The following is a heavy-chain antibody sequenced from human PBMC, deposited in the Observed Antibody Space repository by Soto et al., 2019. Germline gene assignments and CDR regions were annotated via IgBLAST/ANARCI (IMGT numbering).Heavy chain of an antibody. Sequence: SETLSLTCTVSGYSISSDYWSWIRQPPGQGLECIGYIYYNGTTYSNPSLQSRVSMSRDTSRNQLFLNMRSVTAADTAVYYCTRGRSWHLVDIWGQGTLVTVSS. CDR3: TRGRSWHLVDI. D-gene: IGHD3-10*01. V-gene: IGHV4-59*01. J-gene: IGHJ5*02. CDR1: GYSISSDY. CDR2: IYYNGTT.